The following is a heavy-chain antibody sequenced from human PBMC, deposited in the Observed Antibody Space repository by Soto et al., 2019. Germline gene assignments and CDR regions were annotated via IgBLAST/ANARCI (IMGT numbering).Heavy chain of an antibody. J-gene: IGHJ6*02. CDR1: GYSVSSSDYY. CDR3: APLRVSLSGPYCIHV. CDR2: MFYSGLT. V-gene: IGHV4-39*01. D-gene: IGHD2-15*01. Sequence: QLHLQESGPGLVKPSETLSLTCSVSGYSVSSSDYYWAWIRQPPGKGLEWIGSMFYSGLTYYNPSLKSRVTLYVDTSKNQFSVRLNSVTAADTAVYYCAPLRVSLSGPYCIHVWVQGTTVTVSS.